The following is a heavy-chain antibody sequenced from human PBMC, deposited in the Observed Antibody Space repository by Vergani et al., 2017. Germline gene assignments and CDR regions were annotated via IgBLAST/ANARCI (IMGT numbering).Heavy chain of an antibody. CDR3: AIVNTETNGHLYYYYYMDV. CDR2: SDHTGRP. V-gene: IGHV4-34*01. J-gene: IGHJ6*03. CDR1: GGSFTSYH. Sequence: QVQLQQWGGGLLKPSETLSLTCVVNGGSFTSYHWTWIRQSPGEGLEWVGDSDHTGRPDYNPSLKSRLTMSGDKSRNQFSLTLNSVTATDTAIYFCAIVNTETNGHLYYYYYMDVWGQGTAVTVS. D-gene: IGHD4-11*01.